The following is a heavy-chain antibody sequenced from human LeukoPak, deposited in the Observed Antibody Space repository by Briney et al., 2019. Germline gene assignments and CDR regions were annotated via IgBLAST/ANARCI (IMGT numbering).Heavy chain of an antibody. CDR3: ARDRQQLALDH. J-gene: IGHJ4*02. Sequence: PGGFLRLSCAASGFTFSSYWMHWGRQAPGKGLVWVSRINSAGSSKSYADPGKGRFTISRDNAKTTLYLQMNSLRAEDTAVYYCARDRQQLALDHWGQGILVTVSS. CDR2: INSAGSSK. D-gene: IGHD6-13*01. CDR1: GFTFSSYW. V-gene: IGHV3-74*01.